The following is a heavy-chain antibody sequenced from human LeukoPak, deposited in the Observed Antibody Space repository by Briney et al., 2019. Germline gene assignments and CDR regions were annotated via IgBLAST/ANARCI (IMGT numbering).Heavy chain of an antibody. CDR3: AKVRGTYSSGYFFDY. D-gene: IGHD6-19*01. V-gene: IGHV3-9*01. J-gene: IGHJ4*02. CDR2: ISWNSGYI. Sequence: PGRSLRLSCAASGFTFDNYAMHWVQQAPGKGLEWLSIISWNSGYIGYADSVKGRFTISRDNAKKSLDLQMNSLRAEDTAFYYCAKVRGTYSSGYFFDYWGQGTLVTVSS. CDR1: GFTFDNYA.